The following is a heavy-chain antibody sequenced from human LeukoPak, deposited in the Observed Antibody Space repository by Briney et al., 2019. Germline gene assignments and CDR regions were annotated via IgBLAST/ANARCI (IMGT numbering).Heavy chain of an antibody. D-gene: IGHD4-11*01. V-gene: IGHV4-34*01. CDR2: INHSGST. Sequence: SETLSPTCAVYGGSFSGYYWSWIRQPPGKGLEWIGEINHSGSTNYNPSLKSRVTISVDTSKNQFSLKLSSVTAADTAVYYCASPPFGYSNYVGYWGQGTLVTVSS. CDR3: ASPPFGYSNYVGY. CDR1: GGSFSGYY. J-gene: IGHJ4*02.